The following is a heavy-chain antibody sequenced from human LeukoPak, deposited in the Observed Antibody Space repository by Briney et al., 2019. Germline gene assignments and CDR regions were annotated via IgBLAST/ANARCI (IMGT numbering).Heavy chain of an antibody. J-gene: IGHJ4*02. CDR3: AREYYDSSGYYSYYFDY. V-gene: IGHV1-2*02. CDR1: GYTFTGYY. D-gene: IGHD3-22*01. Sequence: GASVKVSCTASGYTFTGYYMHWVRQAPGQGLEWMGWISPNSGGTNYAQNFQGGVTMTRDTSISTAYMELSRLRSDDTAVYYCAREYYDSSGYYSYYFDYWGQGTLVTVSS. CDR2: ISPNSGGT.